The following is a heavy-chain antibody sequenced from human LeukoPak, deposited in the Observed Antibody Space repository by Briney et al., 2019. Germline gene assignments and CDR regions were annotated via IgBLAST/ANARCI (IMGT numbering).Heavy chain of an antibody. D-gene: IGHD2-2*01. Sequence: GGSLRLSCAASGFTFSSYAMSWVRQAPGKGLEWVSAISGSGGSTYYADSVKGRFTISRDNSKNTLYLQMNSLRAEDTAVCYCAKDGCSSTSCYENTNDYWGQGTLVTVSS. CDR1: GFTFSSYA. V-gene: IGHV3-23*01. J-gene: IGHJ4*02. CDR3: AKDGCSSTSCYENTNDY. CDR2: ISGSGGST.